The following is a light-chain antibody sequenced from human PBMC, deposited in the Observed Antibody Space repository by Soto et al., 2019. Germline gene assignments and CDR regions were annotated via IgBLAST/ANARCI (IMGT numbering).Light chain of an antibody. CDR1: QSIRDN. J-gene: IGKJ2*01. Sequence: EILMTQSPATLSVSPGERDIVSCRASQSIRDNLAWYQQTPGRAPRLLIYGASIRAIGVPARFSGSGSGTEFTLTISSLPSEDFAVYYCQQYDYWPPYTFGQGTKVEI. CDR3: QQYDYWPPYT. V-gene: IGKV3-15*01. CDR2: GAS.